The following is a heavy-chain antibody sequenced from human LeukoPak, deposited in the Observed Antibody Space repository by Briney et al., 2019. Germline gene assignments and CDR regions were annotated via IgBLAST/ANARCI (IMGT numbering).Heavy chain of an antibody. CDR1: GYTFTTYG. D-gene: IGHD6-6*01. V-gene: IGHV1-18*01. J-gene: IGHJ2*01. Sequence: GASVKVSCKTSGYTFTTYGITWVRQAPGQGLEWMGWISTYNGNTNYAQKLQGRVTMTTDTSTSTAYMQLRSLRSDDTAVYYCARVSASSYWYFDLWGRGTLVTVSS. CDR3: ARVSASSYWYFDL. CDR2: ISTYNGNT.